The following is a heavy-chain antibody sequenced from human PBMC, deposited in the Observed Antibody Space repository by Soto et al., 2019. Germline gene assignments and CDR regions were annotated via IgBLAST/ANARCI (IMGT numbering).Heavy chain of an antibody. V-gene: IGHV3-11*01. D-gene: IGHD6-6*01. Sequence: PGGSLRLSCAASGFTFSDYYMSWIRQAPGKGLEWVSYISSSGSTIYYADSVKGRFAISRDNAKNSLYLQMNSLRAEDTAVYYCARVEYSSSSSLYYYYYGMDVWGQGTTVTVSS. CDR3: ARVEYSSSSSLYYYYYGMDV. J-gene: IGHJ6*02. CDR1: GFTFSDYY. CDR2: ISSSGSTI.